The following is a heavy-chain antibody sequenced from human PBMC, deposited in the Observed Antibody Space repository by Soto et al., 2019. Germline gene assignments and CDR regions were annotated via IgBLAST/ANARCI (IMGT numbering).Heavy chain of an antibody. J-gene: IGHJ4*02. D-gene: IGHD5-12*01. Sequence: PSETLSLTCTVSGGSISSGDYYWSWIRQPPGKGLEWIGYIYYSGSTYYNPSLKSRVTISVDTSKNQFSLKLSSVTAADTAVYYCARDPGRDGYNFFDYWGQGTLVTVSS. CDR3: ARDPGRDGYNFFDY. CDR1: GGSISSGDYY. CDR2: IYYSGST. V-gene: IGHV4-30-4*01.